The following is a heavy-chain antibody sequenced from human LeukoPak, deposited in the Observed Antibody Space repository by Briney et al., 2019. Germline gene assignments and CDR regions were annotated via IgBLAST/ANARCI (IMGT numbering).Heavy chain of an antibody. CDR3: ARHSAGYTTFFDY. CDR2: ISSTSSYI. V-gene: IGHV3-21*01. D-gene: IGHD5-24*01. CDR1: GFTFSSYY. J-gene: IGHJ4*02. Sequence: GGSLRLSCAASGFTFSSYYMNWVRQAPGRGLEWVSSISSTSSYIYYADPVKGRFTISRDNADNSLYLQMNSLRAEDTAVYYCARHSAGYTTFFDYWGQGTLVTVSS.